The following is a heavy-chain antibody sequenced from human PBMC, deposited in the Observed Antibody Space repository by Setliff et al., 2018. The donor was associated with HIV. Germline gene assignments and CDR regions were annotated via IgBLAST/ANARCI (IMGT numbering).Heavy chain of an antibody. CDR3: ARDGNYYYYYMDV. CDR1: GFAFSTSW. Sequence: GGSLRLSCAASGFAFSTSWMTWVRQAPGQGLEWVANIKGDGSAEYYVDSAKGRFPISRDNAKNSLYLQMNSLRAEDTAVYYCARDGNYYYYYMDVWGKGTTVTVSS. J-gene: IGHJ6*03. D-gene: IGHD1-26*01. CDR2: IKGDGSAE. V-gene: IGHV3-7*01.